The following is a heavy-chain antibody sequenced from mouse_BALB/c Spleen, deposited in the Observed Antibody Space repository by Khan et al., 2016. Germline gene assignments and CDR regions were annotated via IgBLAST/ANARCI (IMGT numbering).Heavy chain of an antibody. D-gene: IGHD1-3*01. V-gene: IGHV3-2*02. CDR1: GYSITSDYA. J-gene: IGHJ1*01. CDR2: ISYSGST. CDR3: ARGSGNYRYFDV. Sequence: EVQLQESGPGLVKPSQSLSLTCTVTGYSITSDYAWNWIRQFPGNKLEWMGYISYSGSTSYNPSLKSRISITRDTSKNQFFLQLNSVTTEDTATYCCARGSGNYRYFDVWGAGTTITVSS.